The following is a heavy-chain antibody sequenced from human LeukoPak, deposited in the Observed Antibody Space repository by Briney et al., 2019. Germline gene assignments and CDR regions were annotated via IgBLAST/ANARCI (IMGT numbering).Heavy chain of an antibody. Sequence: SETLSLTCTVSGGSISSGSYYWSWIRQPAGMGLEWIGRVYTSGNTNYNPSLKSRVAMSLNTSKKQFSLRLSSVTAADTAVYYCMTIFTGYYTDVWGKGTTVTVSS. CDR1: GGSISSGSYY. J-gene: IGHJ6*03. V-gene: IGHV4-61*02. CDR3: MTIFTGYYTDV. D-gene: IGHD2-21*01. CDR2: VYTSGNT.